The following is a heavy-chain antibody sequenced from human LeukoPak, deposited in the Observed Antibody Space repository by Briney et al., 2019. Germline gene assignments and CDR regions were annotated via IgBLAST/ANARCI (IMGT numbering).Heavy chain of an antibody. Sequence: ASVKVSCKASGYTFTSYDINWVRQATGQGLERMGWMNPNSGNTGYAQKFQGRVTMTRNTSISTAYMELSSLRSEDTAVYYCARGAEMATIYYYYYYVDVWGKGTTVTISS. CDR1: GYTFTSYD. J-gene: IGHJ6*03. CDR3: ARGAEMATIYYYYYYVDV. CDR2: MNPNSGNT. D-gene: IGHD5-24*01. V-gene: IGHV1-8*02.